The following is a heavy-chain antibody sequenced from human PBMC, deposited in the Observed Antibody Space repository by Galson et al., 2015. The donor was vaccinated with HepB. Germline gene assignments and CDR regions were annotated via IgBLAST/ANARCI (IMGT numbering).Heavy chain of an antibody. CDR3: ARARYYYDSSGYYYGDGFDY. CDR2: IIPIFGTA. CDR1: GGTFSSYA. D-gene: IGHD3-22*01. J-gene: IGHJ4*02. Sequence: SVKVSCKASGGTFSSYAISWVRQAPGQGLEWMGGIIPIFGTANYAQKFQGRVTITADESTSTAYMELSSLRSEDTAVYYCARARYYYDSSGYYYGDGFDYWGQGTLVTVSS. V-gene: IGHV1-69*13.